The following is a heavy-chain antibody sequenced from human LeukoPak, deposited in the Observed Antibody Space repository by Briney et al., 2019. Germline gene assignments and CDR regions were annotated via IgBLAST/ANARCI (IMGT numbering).Heavy chain of an antibody. Sequence: ASVKVSCKASGYTFTGYYMHWVRQAPGQGLEWMGWISPNSGGTNYAQKFQGRVTMTRDTSISTAYMELSRLRSDDTAVYYCARTVVVPATWFDPWGQGTLVTVSS. J-gene: IGHJ5*02. CDR3: ARTVVVPATWFDP. CDR1: GYTFTGYY. D-gene: IGHD2-2*01. V-gene: IGHV1-2*02. CDR2: ISPNSGGT.